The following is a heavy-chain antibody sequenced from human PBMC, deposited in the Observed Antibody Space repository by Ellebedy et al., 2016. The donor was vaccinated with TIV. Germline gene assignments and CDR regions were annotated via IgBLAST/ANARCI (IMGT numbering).Heavy chain of an antibody. V-gene: IGHV1-46*01. D-gene: IGHD6-13*01. Sequence: ASVKVSCXASGYTFTTYFMHWVRQAPGQGLEWMGMINPSGTTTSYAQKFQGRVTMTRDTSTSTVYMELSSLRSEDTAVYHCAREDGSSSFLGMDVWGQGTTVTVSS. CDR3: AREDGSSSFLGMDV. J-gene: IGHJ6*02. CDR2: INPSGTTT. CDR1: GYTFTTYF.